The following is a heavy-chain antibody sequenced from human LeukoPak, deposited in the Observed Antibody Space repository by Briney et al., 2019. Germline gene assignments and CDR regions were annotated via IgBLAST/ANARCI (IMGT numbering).Heavy chain of an antibody. J-gene: IGHJ3*02. CDR3: ARPRLEYCSGGSCFDAFDI. CDR1: GFTFSSYA. Sequence: QAGGSLRLSCAASGFTFSSYAMNWVRQAPGKGLEWVSAISGSGSTTYYADSVKGRFTISRDSSKNTLFLQMNSLTAEDTAIYSCARPRLEYCSGGSCFDAFDIWGQGTMVTVSS. V-gene: IGHV3-23*01. CDR2: ISGSGSTT. D-gene: IGHD2-15*01.